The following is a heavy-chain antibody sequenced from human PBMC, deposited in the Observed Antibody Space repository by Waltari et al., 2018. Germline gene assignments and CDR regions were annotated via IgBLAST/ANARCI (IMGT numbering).Heavy chain of an antibody. V-gene: IGHV4-34*01. CDR2: INHSGST. D-gene: IGHD2-2*01. Sequence: QVQLQQWGAGLLKPSETLSLTCAVYGGSFSGYYWSWIRQPPGKGLEWIGEINHSGSTNYNPSLKSRVTISVDTSKNQFSLKLSSVTAADTAVYYCTRHPPPAIYYMDVWGKGTTVTVSS. J-gene: IGHJ6*03. CDR1: GGSFSGYY. CDR3: TRHPPPAIYYMDV.